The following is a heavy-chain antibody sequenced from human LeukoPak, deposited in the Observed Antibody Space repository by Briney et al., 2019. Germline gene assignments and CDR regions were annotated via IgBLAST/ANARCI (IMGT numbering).Heavy chain of an antibody. D-gene: IGHD1-26*01. J-gene: IGHJ4*02. CDR2: ISPSSSTI. Sequence: GGSLRLSCAASGFTFSSYSMNWVRQAPGKGLEWVSYISPSSSTIYYADSVKGRFTISRDNAKNSLYLQMNSLRAEDTAVYYCARTDYSGSYYAPYYWGQGTLVTVSS. V-gene: IGHV3-48*04. CDR1: GFTFSSYS. CDR3: ARTDYSGSYYAPYY.